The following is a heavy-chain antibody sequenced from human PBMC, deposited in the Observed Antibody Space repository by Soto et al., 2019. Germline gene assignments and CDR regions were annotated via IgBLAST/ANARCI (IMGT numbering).Heavy chain of an antibody. CDR1: GFTFSNAW. CDR3: TTYGSGSYSNYYYYGMDV. V-gene: IGHV3-15*07. D-gene: IGHD3-10*01. Sequence: GESLRLSCAASGFTFSNAWMNWVRQAPGKGLEWVGRIKSKTDGGTTDYAAPVKGRFTISRDDSKNTLYLQMNSLKTEDTAVYYCTTYGSGSYSNYYYYGMDVWGQGTTVTVSS. CDR2: IKSKTDGGTT. J-gene: IGHJ6*02.